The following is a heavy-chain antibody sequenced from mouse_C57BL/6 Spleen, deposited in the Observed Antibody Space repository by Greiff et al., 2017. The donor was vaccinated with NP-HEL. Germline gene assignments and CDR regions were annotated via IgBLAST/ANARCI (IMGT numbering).Heavy chain of an antibody. J-gene: IGHJ3*01. Sequence: EVKLVESGGGLVKPGGSLKLSCAASGFTFSSYTMSWVRQTPEKRLEWVATISGGGGNTYYPDSVKGRFTISRANAKDTLYLQMISLRSEDTALYYCARHYYGSLAWFAYWGQGTLVTVSA. V-gene: IGHV5-9*01. CDR3: ARHYYGSLAWFAY. D-gene: IGHD1-1*01. CDR2: ISGGGGNT. CDR1: GFTFSSYT.